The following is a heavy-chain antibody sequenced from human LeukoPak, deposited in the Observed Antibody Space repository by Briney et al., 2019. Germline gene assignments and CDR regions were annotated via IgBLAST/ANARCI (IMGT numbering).Heavy chain of an antibody. V-gene: IGHV4-39*01. Sequence: SETLSLTCTVSGGSISSSSYYWGWIRQPPGKGLEWIGRIYYSGSTYYNPSLKSRVTISVDTSKNQFSLKLSSVTAADTAVYYCASTALGYCSSTSCFTPHYFDYWGQGTLVTVSS. CDR3: ASTALGYCSSTSCFTPHYFDY. D-gene: IGHD2-2*01. CDR1: GGSISSSSYY. J-gene: IGHJ4*02. CDR2: IYYSGST.